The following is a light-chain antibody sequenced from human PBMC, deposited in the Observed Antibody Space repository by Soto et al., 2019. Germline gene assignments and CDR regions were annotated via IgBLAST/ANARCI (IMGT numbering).Light chain of an antibody. J-gene: IGLJ2*01. Sequence: QSVLAQPASVSGYPGQSITISCTGTSSDVGGYNFVSWYQQHPGKAPKLMIFEVNNRPSGVSNRFSGSKSGNTASLTISGLQAEDEADYYCSSWTSSTTQVLGGGTQLTVL. CDR3: SSWTSSTTQV. CDR2: EVN. CDR1: SSDVGGYNF. V-gene: IGLV2-14*01.